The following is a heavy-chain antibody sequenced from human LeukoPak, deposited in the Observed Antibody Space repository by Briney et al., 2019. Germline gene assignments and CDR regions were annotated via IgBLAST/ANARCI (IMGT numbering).Heavy chain of an antibody. V-gene: IGHV3-33*08. J-gene: IGHJ6*02. CDR1: GFTFSNAW. CDR2: IWYDGSNK. D-gene: IGHD4-11*01. CDR3: ARPYYSNYYYYGMDV. Sequence: GGSLRLSCAASGFTFSNAWMSWVRQAPGKGLEWVGVIWYDGSNKYYADSVKGRFTISRDNSKNTLYLQMNSLRAEDTAVYYCARPYYSNYYYYGMDVWGQGTTVTVSS.